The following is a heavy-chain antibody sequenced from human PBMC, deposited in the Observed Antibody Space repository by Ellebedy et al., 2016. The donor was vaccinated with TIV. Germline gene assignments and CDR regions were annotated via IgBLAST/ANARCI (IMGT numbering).Heavy chain of an antibody. V-gene: IGHV1-8*03. CDR1: GGTFSSYA. CDR2: MNPNSGNT. CDR3: ARDRFVSSVRYFDWLKD. J-gene: IGHJ4*02. D-gene: IGHD3-9*01. Sequence: ASVKVSCKASGGTFSSYAISWVRQAPGRGLEWMGWMNPNSGNTGYAQKFQGRVTITRNTSISTAYMELSSLRSEDTAVYYCARDRFVSSVRYFDWLKDWGQGTLVTVSS.